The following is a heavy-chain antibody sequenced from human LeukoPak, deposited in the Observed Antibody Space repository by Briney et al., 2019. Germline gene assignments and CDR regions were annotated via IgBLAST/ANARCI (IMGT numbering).Heavy chain of an antibody. CDR3: ARDRHSGYDPLGY. J-gene: IGHJ4*02. CDR2: INPSGGST. D-gene: IGHD5-12*01. CDR1: GYTFTSYY. V-gene: IGHV1-46*01. Sequence: ASVKVSCKASGYTFTSYYMHWVRQAPGQGLEWMGIINPSGGSTSYAQKFQGGVTMTRDTSTSTVYMQLSSLRSEDTAVYYCARDRHSGYDPLGYWGQGTLVTVSS.